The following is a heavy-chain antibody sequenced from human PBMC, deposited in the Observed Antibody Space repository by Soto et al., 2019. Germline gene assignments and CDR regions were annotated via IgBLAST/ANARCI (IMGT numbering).Heavy chain of an antibody. V-gene: IGHV3-30*18. CDR2: VSSDGSDR. Sequence: QVQLVESGGGVVQPGRSLRLSCAASEFTFSFYDMPWVRQAPGKGLEWVALVSSDGSDRYYADSVKGRFTIFRDNSKSTVYLQMNSLTTEDTAVYYCAKGQPRYCTSNNCYLFDYWGQGTLVTVSS. CDR3: AKGQPRYCTSNNCYLFDY. CDR1: EFTFSFYD. D-gene: IGHD2-8*01. J-gene: IGHJ4*02.